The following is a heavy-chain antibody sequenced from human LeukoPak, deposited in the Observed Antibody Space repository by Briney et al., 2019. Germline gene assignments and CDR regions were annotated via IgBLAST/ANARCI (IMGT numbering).Heavy chain of an antibody. V-gene: IGHV4-34*01. CDR2: INHSGNT. CDR1: GGSFSGYY. J-gene: IGHJ4*02. Sequence: SETLSLTCAVYGGSFSGYYWSWIRQPPGKGLEWIGEINHSGNTNYNPSLKSRVTISVDTSKNQFSLKLSSVTAADTAVYYCARKGGSPFDYWGQGTLVTVSS. CDR3: ARKGGSPFDY. D-gene: IGHD3-16*01.